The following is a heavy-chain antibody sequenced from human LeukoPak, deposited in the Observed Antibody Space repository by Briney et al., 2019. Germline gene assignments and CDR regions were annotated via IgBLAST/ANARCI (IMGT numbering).Heavy chain of an antibody. Sequence: SGPTLVKPTQTLTLTCTFSGFSLSTSGVGVGWIRQPPGKALEWLALIYWNDDKRYSPSLKSRLTITKDTSKNQVVLTMTNMDLVDTATYYCAHRQKAITIFGVVNYYFDYWGQGTLVTVSS. V-gene: IGHV2-5*01. CDR2: IYWNDDK. CDR3: AHRQKAITIFGVVNYYFDY. J-gene: IGHJ4*02. CDR1: GFSLSTSGVG. D-gene: IGHD3-3*01.